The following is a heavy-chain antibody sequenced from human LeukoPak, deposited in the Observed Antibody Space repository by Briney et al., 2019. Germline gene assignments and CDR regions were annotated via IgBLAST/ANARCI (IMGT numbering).Heavy chain of an antibody. CDR1: GFTFSSYS. V-gene: IGHV3-48*04. J-gene: IGHJ4*02. Sequence: PGGSLRLSCAASGFTFSSYSMNWVRQAPGKGLEWVSYISSSSSTIYYADSVKGRFTISRDNAKNSLYLQMNSLRAEDTAVYYCARDLKGELLPPGGYWGQGTLVTVSS. D-gene: IGHD3-10*01. CDR2: ISSSSSTI. CDR3: ARDLKGELLPPGGY.